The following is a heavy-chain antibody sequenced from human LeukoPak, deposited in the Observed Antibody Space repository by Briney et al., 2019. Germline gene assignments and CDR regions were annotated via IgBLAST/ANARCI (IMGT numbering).Heavy chain of an antibody. CDR2: INPSGGST. CDR3: ASITGTTDAFDI. CDR1: GYTFTSCY. V-gene: IGHV1-46*01. J-gene: IGHJ3*02. D-gene: IGHD1-20*01. Sequence: GASVKVSCKASGYTFTSCYMHWVRQAPGQGLEWMGIINPSGGSTSYTQKFQGRVTMTRDMSTSTVYMELSSLRSGDTAVYYCASITGTTDAFDIWGQGTMVTVSS.